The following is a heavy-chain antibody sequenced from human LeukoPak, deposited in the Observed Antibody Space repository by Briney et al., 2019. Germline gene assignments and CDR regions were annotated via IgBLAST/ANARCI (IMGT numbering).Heavy chain of an antibody. V-gene: IGHV1-18*01. CDR3: AREPWYYDILTGSTGVWYFDY. CDR2: ISAYNGNT. J-gene: IGHJ4*02. CDR1: GYTFTSYG. D-gene: IGHD3-9*01. Sequence: ASVKVSCKASGYTFTSYGISWVRQAPGQGLEWMGWISAYNGNTNYAQKLQGRVTMTTDTSTSTAYMELRSLRSDGTAVYYCAREPWYYDILTGSTGVWYFDYWGQGTLVTVSS.